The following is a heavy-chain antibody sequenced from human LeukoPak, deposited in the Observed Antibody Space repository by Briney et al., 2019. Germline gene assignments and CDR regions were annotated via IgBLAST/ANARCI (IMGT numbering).Heavy chain of an antibody. D-gene: IGHD6-13*01. CDR1: GYTLTELS. V-gene: IGHV1-24*01. CDR3: ATVDYSSSSGGFDP. Sequence: ASVKVSCKVSGYTLTELSMHWVRQAPGKGLEWMGGFDPEDGETIYAQKFQGRATMTEDTSTDTAYMELSSLRSEDTAVYYCATVDYSSSSGGFDPWGQGTLVTVSS. CDR2: FDPEDGET. J-gene: IGHJ5*02.